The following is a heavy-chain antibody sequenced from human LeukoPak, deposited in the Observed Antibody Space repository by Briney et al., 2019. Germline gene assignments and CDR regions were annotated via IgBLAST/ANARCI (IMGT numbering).Heavy chain of an antibody. CDR2: ISSSSSYI. CDR1: GFTFSSYS. D-gene: IGHD3/OR15-3a*01. V-gene: IGHV3-21*01. J-gene: IGHJ4*02. CDR3: AKEDWFDINYFDY. Sequence: GGSLRLSCAASGFTFSSYSMNWVRQAPGKGLEWVSSISSSSSYIYYADSVKGRFTISRDNAKNSLYLQMNSLRAEDTAVYYCAKEDWFDINYFDYWGQGTLVTVSS.